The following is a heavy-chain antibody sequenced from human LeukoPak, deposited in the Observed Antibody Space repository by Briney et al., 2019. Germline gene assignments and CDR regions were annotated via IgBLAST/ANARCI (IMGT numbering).Heavy chain of an antibody. V-gene: IGHV4-34*01. CDR1: GGSFSDYY. CDR2: LNHSGST. CDR3: ARGVARHWYFDL. D-gene: IGHD2-15*01. J-gene: IGHJ2*01. Sequence: SETLSLTCAVYGGSFSDYYWSWIRQPPGKGLDWIGELNHSGSTNYNPSLKSRVSISVDKSKHQFSLKLSSVTAADTAVYYCARGVARHWYFDLWGRGTPVTVSS.